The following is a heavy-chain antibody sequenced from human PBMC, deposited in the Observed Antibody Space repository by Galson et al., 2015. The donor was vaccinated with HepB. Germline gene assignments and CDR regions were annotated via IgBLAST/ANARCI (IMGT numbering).Heavy chain of an antibody. CDR2: TYYRSKWYN. Sequence: CAISGDSVSSNSAAWNWIRQSPSRGLEWLGRTYYRSKWYNDYAVSVKSRITINPDTSKNQFSLQLNSVTPEDTAVYYCARGLWLDFWSGYPFDYWGQGTLVTVSS. J-gene: IGHJ4*02. D-gene: IGHD3-3*01. CDR3: ARGLWLDFWSGYPFDY. CDR1: GDSVSSNSAA. V-gene: IGHV6-1*01.